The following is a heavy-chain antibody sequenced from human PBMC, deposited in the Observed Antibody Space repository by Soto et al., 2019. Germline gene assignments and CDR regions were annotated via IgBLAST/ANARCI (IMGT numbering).Heavy chain of an antibody. V-gene: IGHV1-18*04. J-gene: IGHJ4*01. CDR3: ARAPSQIKLYSSGWYGRFYFDY. CDR2: ISAYNGNT. D-gene: IGHD6-19*01. Sequence: ASVKDSCKASGYTFTSYGISWVRQAPGQGLEWMGWISAYNGNTNYAQKLQGRVTMTTDTSTSTAYMELRSLRSDDTAVYYCARAPSQIKLYSSGWYGRFYFDYWVHATLVTVSS. CDR1: GYTFTSYG.